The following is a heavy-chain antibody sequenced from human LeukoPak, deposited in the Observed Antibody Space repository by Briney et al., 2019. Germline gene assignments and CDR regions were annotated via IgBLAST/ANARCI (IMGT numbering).Heavy chain of an antibody. V-gene: IGHV4-59*08. CDR3: ARHTFFPAAFDY. Sequence: SETLSLTCTVSGGSISSYYWSWIRQPPGEGLEWIGYIYYSGSTNYNPSLKSRVTISVDTSKNQFSLKLSSVTAADTAVYYCARHTFFPAAFDYWGQGTLVTVSS. CDR2: IYYSGST. J-gene: IGHJ4*02. D-gene: IGHD2-2*01. CDR1: GGSISSYY.